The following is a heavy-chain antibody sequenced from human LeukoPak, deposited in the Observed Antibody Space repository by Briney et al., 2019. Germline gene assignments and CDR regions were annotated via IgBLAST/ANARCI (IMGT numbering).Heavy chain of an antibody. CDR2: IYYSGST. Sequence: SETLSLTCSVSGGPISSSTYYWGWIRQPPGQGLDWIGNIYYSGSTYYNPSLKSRVTISVDTSKNQFSLKLTSVTAADTAVYYCARDYGDYAFDSWGQGTLVTVSS. CDR3: ARDYGDYAFDS. V-gene: IGHV4-39*02. J-gene: IGHJ4*02. CDR1: GGPISSSTYY. D-gene: IGHD4-17*01.